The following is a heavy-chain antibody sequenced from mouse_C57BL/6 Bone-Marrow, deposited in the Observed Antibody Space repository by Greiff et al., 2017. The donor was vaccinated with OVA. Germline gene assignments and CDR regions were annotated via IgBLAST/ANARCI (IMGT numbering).Heavy chain of an antibody. CDR3: ARKGYGSSYDWFAY. CDR2: INPNYGTT. J-gene: IGHJ3*01. Sequence: EVHVKQSGPELVKPGASVKISCKASGYSFTDYNMNWVKQSNGKSLEWIGVINPNYGTTSYNQKFKGKATLTVDQSSSTAYMQLNSLTSEDSAVYYCARKGYGSSYDWFAYWGQGTLVTVSA. V-gene: IGHV1-39*01. CDR1: GYSFTDYN. D-gene: IGHD1-1*01.